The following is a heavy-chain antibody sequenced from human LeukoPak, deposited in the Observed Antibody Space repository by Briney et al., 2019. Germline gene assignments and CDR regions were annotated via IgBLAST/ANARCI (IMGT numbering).Heavy chain of an antibody. J-gene: IGHJ5*02. CDR3: TTDGYCSGGSCYPNWFDP. V-gene: IGHV3-15*01. CDR2: IKSKTDGGTT. D-gene: IGHD2-15*01. CDR1: GFTFGNAW. Sequence: GGSLRLSCAASGFTFGNAWMSWVRQAPGKGLEWVGRIKSKTDGGTTDYAAPVKGRFTISRDDSKNTLYLQMNSLKTEDTAVYYCTTDGYCSGGSCYPNWFDPWGQGTLVTVSS.